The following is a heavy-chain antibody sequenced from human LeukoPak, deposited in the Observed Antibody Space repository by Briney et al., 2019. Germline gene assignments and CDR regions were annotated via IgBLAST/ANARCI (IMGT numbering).Heavy chain of an antibody. V-gene: IGHV4-39*07. D-gene: IGHD2-15*01. CDR1: GGSISSNNYY. CDR2: IYYSGST. J-gene: IGHJ4*02. Sequence: SETLSLTCTVSGGSISSNNYYWGWVRQPPGKGLEWIGTIYYSGSTYYNPSLKSRVTISVDTSKNQFSLKVSSVPAEDTAVYYCARDLAGHFSGFYFDYWGQGALVTVSS. CDR3: ARDLAGHFSGFYFDY.